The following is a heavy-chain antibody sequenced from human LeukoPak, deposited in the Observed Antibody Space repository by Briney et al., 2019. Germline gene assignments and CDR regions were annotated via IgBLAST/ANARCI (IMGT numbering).Heavy chain of an antibody. Sequence: PSETLSLTCTVSGGSISSYYWSWIRQPPGKGLEWIGYIYTSGSTNYNPSLKSRVTISVDTSKNQSSLKLSFVTAADTAVYYCARRGYYYDSSGYYEASAFDIWGQGTMVTVSS. V-gene: IGHV4-4*09. J-gene: IGHJ3*02. CDR1: GGSISSYY. CDR3: ARRGYYYDSSGYYEASAFDI. CDR2: IYTSGST. D-gene: IGHD3-22*01.